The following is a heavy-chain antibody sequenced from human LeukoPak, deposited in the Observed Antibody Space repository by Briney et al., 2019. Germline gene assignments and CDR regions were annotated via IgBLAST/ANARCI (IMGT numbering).Heavy chain of an antibody. CDR2: INPNSGGT. V-gene: IGHV1-2*02. CDR1: GYTFTGYY. CDR3: ARGPTMEDLAWLLGLYFDY. Sequence: ASVKVSCKASGYTFTGYYMHWVRQAPGQGLEWMGWINPNSGGTNYAQKFQGRVTMTRDTSISTAYMELSRLRSDDTAVYYCARGPTMEDLAWLLGLYFDYWGQGTLVTVSS. J-gene: IGHJ4*02. D-gene: IGHD3-3*01.